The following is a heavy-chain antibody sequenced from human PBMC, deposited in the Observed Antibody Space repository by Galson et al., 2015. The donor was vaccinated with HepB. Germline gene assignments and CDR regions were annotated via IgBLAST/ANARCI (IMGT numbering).Heavy chain of an antibody. D-gene: IGHD3-22*01. V-gene: IGHV3-73*01. Sequence: SLRLSCAASGFTFSGSGIHWVRQASEKGLEWVGRIRSKGNGYATAYAASVKGRFTISRDDSENTAYLQMNSLKTEDTAVYYCTRLSEGSSGVITSFDIWGQGTMVTVSS. J-gene: IGHJ3*02. CDR1: GFTFSGSG. CDR3: TRLSEGSSGVITSFDI. CDR2: IRSKGNGYAT.